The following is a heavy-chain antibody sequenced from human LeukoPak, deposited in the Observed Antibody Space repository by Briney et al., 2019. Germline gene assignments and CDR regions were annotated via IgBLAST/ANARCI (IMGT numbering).Heavy chain of an antibody. V-gene: IGHV1-8*01. CDR3: ARTKSSSYYSYYSMDV. D-gene: IGHD6-6*01. Sequence: ASVKVSCKASGYTFTSYDINWVRQATGQGLEWMGWMNPNSGNTGFAQKFQGRVTMTRNTSISTAYMELSSLRSEDTAVYYCARTKSSSYYSYYSMDVWGQGTTVTVSS. J-gene: IGHJ6*03. CDR2: MNPNSGNT. CDR1: GYTFTSYD.